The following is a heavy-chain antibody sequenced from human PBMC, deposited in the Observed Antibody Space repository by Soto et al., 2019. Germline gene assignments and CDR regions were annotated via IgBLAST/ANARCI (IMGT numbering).Heavy chain of an antibody. Sequence: GESLKISCKGSGYTFSTYWIAWVRQMPGKGLESMGIIFPADSDTRYNPSFQGQVTISADKSINTAYLRWSSLKASDTAMYYCARQGGAELGATNYYYGMDVWGRGTTVTVSS. CDR1: GYTFSTYW. CDR3: ARQGGAELGATNYYYGMDV. CDR2: IFPADSDT. J-gene: IGHJ6*02. V-gene: IGHV5-51*01. D-gene: IGHD1-26*01.